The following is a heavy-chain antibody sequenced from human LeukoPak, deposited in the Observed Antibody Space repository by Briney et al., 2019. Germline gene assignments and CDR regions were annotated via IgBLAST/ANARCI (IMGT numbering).Heavy chain of an antibody. CDR2: IYYNGST. D-gene: IGHD3-22*01. CDR3: ARGLPYYYDTSGYWVDAFDI. Sequence: SETLSLTCTVSGDSISGYYWSWIRRPPGKGLEWIGYIYYNGSTNYHPSLKSRVTISVDTSKNQFSLKLSSVTAADTAVYYCARGLPYYYDTSGYWVDAFDIWGQGTVVTVSS. CDR1: GDSISGYY. J-gene: IGHJ3*02. V-gene: IGHV4-59*12.